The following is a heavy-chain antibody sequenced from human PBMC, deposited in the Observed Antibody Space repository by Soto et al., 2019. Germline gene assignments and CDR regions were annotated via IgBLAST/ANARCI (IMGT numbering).Heavy chain of an antibody. CDR3: ARDLMCGGSCYGLLGAVDY. D-gene: IGHD2-15*01. J-gene: IGHJ4*02. CDR1: GYTFTSYG. Sequence: QVQLVQSGAEVKKPGASVKVSCKASGYTFTSYGISWVRQAPGQGLEWMGWISAYNGNTNYAQKLQGRVTMTTDTSTRTAYMELRSLRSDDTAVYYCARDLMCGGSCYGLLGAVDYWGQGTLVTVSS. CDR2: ISAYNGNT. V-gene: IGHV1-18*01.